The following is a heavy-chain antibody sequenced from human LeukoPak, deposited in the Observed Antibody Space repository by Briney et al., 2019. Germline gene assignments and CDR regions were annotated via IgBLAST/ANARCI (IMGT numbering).Heavy chain of an antibody. J-gene: IGHJ4*02. CDR3: AHYADYVGFDY. V-gene: IGHV3-23*01. CDR1: GFTFSSYA. Sequence: GGSMRLSCAASGFTFSSYAMSWVRQAPGKGLEWVSAISDSGGDTYYADSVKGRFTISRDNSKNTLYLQLNSLRAEDTAVFYCAHYADYVGFDYWGQGTLVTVSS. D-gene: IGHD4-17*01. CDR2: ISDSGGDT.